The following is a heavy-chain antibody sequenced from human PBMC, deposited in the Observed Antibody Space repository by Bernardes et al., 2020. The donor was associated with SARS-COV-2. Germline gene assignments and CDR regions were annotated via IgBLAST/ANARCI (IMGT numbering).Heavy chain of an antibody. D-gene: IGHD3-9*01. Sequence: SGSTLLKPTQTLTLTCPFSWFSLSPSGVGVGWIRQPPGKALEWLALIYWDDDQRYSPTLQSRLTITKDTSKNKVVLTMTNMDPVDTATYYCAHSFRGRYFDWFLFDYWGQGTLVTVSS. CDR1: WFSLSPSGVG. CDR3: AHSFRGRYFDWFLFDY. CDR2: IYWDDDQ. J-gene: IGHJ4*02. V-gene: IGHV2-5*02.